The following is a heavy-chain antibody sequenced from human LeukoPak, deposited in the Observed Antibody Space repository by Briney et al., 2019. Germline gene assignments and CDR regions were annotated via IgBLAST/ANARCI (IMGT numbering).Heavy chain of an antibody. CDR1: GFTFSDYY. D-gene: IGHD4-17*01. J-gene: IGHJ4*02. Sequence: GGSLRLSCAASGFTFSDYYMSWIRQAPGKGLEWVSYISSSGSTIYYADSVKGRFTISRDNAKNSLYLQMTSLRAEGTDVYYCARGGWRYGDYPLDYWGQGTLVTLSS. CDR3: ARGGWRYGDYPLDY. CDR2: ISSSGSTI. V-gene: IGHV3-11*04.